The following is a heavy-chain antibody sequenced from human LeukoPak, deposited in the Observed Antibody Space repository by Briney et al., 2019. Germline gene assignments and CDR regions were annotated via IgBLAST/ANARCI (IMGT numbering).Heavy chain of an antibody. V-gene: IGHV3-7*01. D-gene: IGHD2-21*01. J-gene: IGHJ4*02. CDR1: QFSFSSYW. CDR2: IKQDSSEI. CDR3: ARSLLGPNPRGASDY. Sequence: PGGSLRLSCVASQFSFSSYWMSWVRQAPGKGPEWVANIKQDSSEIFYVDSVKGRFTISRDNSKNSLYLQMDSLRADDTATYYCARSLLGPNPRGASDYWGQGTLVTVSS.